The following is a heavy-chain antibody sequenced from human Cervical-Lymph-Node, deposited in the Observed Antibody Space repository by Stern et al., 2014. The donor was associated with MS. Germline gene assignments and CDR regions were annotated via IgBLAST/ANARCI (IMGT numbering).Heavy chain of an antibody. CDR1: GFKFGDYG. Sequence: EVQLVESGGGLVKPGRSLRLSCRGSGFKFGDYGLSWFRQAPGKGLQWIGFIGGKADGATAIYESSMEGRFTISRDDSKSMTHLQMNNLKIEDTAVYYCSRDRAAAIDYWGQGTQVTVSA. CDR2: IGGKADGATA. J-gene: IGHJ4*02. V-gene: IGHV3-49*05. CDR3: SRDRAAAIDY. D-gene: IGHD2-2*01.